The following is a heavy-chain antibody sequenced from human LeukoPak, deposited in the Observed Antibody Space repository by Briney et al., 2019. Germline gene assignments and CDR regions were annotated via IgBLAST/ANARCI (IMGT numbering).Heavy chain of an antibody. J-gene: IGHJ6*03. V-gene: IGHV1-18*01. CDR2: ISAYNGNT. D-gene: IGHD1-26*01. CDR3: ARSGSGSYYYSMDV. CDR1: GYTFTSYG. Sequence: GASVKVSCKASGYTFTSYGISWVRQAPGQGLEWMGWISAYNGNTNYVQKLQGRVTMTTDTSTSTAYMELRSLRSDDTAVYYCARSGSGSYYYSMDVWGKGTTVTVSS.